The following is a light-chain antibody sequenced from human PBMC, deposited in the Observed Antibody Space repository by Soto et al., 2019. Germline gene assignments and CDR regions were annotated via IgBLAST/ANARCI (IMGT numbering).Light chain of an antibody. CDR1: QSVASN. CDR2: RAS. Sequence: EIVMTQSPATLSVSPGETATLSCRASQSVASNLAWFQQKPGQAPRLLIFRASTRATGVPARFSGSGSGTEFDLTITILKSEDLAVYYCQQYHNWPSPLTFGPGTKVDIK. V-gene: IGKV3-15*01. CDR3: QQYHNWPSPLT. J-gene: IGKJ3*01.